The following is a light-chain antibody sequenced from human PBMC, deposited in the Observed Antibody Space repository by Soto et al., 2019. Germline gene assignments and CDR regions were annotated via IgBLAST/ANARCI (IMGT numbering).Light chain of an antibody. CDR3: SSYTGFSTVV. CDR1: SSDVGAYNY. V-gene: IGLV2-14*03. CDR2: DVS. Sequence: QSALTQPASVSWSPGQSITISCTGTSSDVGAYNYVSWYQQHPGKAPKLMIYDVSNRPSGVSNRFFGSKSGNTASLTISGLQTEDEADYYCSSYTGFSTVVFGGGTKLTVL. J-gene: IGLJ2*01.